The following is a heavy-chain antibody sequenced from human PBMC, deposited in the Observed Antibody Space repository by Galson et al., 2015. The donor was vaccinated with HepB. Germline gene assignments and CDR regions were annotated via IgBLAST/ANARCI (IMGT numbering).Heavy chain of an antibody. CDR2: IKEDGSGK. D-gene: IGHD3-3*01. V-gene: IGHV3-7*01. CDR1: GFTFSNYW. CDR3: ARYGVVGGMDV. Sequence: SLRLSCAASGFTFSNYWMSWVRQAPGKGLAWVANIKEDGSGKYYVDSLKGRFTISRDNAKNSLYLQMNSLRAEDTAMYHCARYGVVGGMDVWGQGTTVTVSS. J-gene: IGHJ6*02.